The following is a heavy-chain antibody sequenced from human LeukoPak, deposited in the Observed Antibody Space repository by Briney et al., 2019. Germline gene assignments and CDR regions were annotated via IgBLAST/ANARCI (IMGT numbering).Heavy chain of an antibody. CDR3: AKDKCRRKFGELLGCNRRNYFDY. J-gene: IGHJ4*02. Sequence: SVKVSCKASGGTFSSYAISWVRQAPGQGLEWMGGIIPIFGTANYAQKFQGRVTITADESTSTAYMELSSLRAEDTAVYYCAKDKCRRKFGELLGCNRRNYFDYWGQGTLVTVSS. V-gene: IGHV1-69*13. D-gene: IGHD3-10*01. CDR2: IIPIFGTA. CDR1: GGTFSSYA.